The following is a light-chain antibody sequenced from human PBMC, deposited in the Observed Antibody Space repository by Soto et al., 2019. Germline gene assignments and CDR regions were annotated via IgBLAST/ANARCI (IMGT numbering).Light chain of an antibody. CDR3: QQYGSSPRT. CDR1: QSVGSSN. Sequence: EIVLTQSPGTLSLSPGERATLSCSASQSVGSSNLAWYQQKPGQAPRLLMYGASRRATGIPDRFSGSGSGTDFTLTISTLEPEDFAVYYCQQYGSSPRTFGQGTKVEIK. J-gene: IGKJ1*01. CDR2: GAS. V-gene: IGKV3-20*01.